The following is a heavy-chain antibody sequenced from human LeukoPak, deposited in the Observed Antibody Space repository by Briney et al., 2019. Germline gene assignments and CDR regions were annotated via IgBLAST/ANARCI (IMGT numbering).Heavy chain of an antibody. V-gene: IGHV4-39*07. Sequence: PSETLSLTCSVSGDSISSSTYYWGWIRQPPKKGLEWVGSFFYGGSTYYNPSLKSRVTISVDTSENQLSLKLSSVTAADTAVLYCARGKYIDSGSYNVFDYWGQGTLATVSS. J-gene: IGHJ4*02. CDR3: ARGKYIDSGSYNVFDY. CDR1: GDSISSSTYY. D-gene: IGHD3-10*01. CDR2: FFYGGST.